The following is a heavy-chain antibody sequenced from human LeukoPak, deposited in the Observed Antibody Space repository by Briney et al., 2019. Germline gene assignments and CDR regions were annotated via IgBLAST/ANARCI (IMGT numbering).Heavy chain of an antibody. CDR1: GYSISNGFH. CDR2: IYQSGST. Sequence: SETLSLTCTVSGYSISNGFHWGWIRQPPGKGLELIGSIYQSGSTYYNPSLKSRVTLSVDTSKNQFSLKLSSVTAADTAVYYCARDGGSYKIDYWGQGTLVTVSS. CDR3: ARDGGSYKIDY. D-gene: IGHD1-26*01. J-gene: IGHJ4*02. V-gene: IGHV4-38-2*02.